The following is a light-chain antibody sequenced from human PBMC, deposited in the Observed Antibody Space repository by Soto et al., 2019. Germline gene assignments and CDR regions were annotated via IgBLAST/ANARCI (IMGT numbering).Light chain of an antibody. V-gene: IGLV2-14*03. J-gene: IGLJ2*01. CDR2: DVS. Sequence: QSVLTQPASVSGSPGQSIAISCTGTNSDIGAYNYVSWYQQHPGQAPKLVIYDVSNRPSGVSNRFSGSKSGDTASLTISGLQAEDEADYYCSSYTTSSTQVFGGGTKLTVL. CDR3: SSYTTSSTQV. CDR1: NSDIGAYNY.